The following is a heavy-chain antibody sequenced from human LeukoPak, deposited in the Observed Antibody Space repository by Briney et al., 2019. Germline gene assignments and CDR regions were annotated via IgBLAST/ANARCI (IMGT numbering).Heavy chain of an antibody. CDR1: GFTFSSYG. Sequence: PGGSLRLSCAASGFTFSSYGMHWVRQAPGKGLEWVAFIRYDGSNKYYADSVKGRFTISRDNSKNTLYLQMNSLRAEDTAVYYCAKEHYYHPGAFDIWGQGTMVTVSS. D-gene: IGHD1-26*01. V-gene: IGHV3-30*02. CDR3: AKEHYYHPGAFDI. CDR2: IRYDGSNK. J-gene: IGHJ3*02.